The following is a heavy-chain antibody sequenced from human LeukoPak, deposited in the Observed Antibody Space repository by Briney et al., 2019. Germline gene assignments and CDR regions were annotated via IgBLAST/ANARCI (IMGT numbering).Heavy chain of an antibody. D-gene: IGHD3-22*01. CDR3: ARLNDSSGLDY. V-gene: IGHV3-13*01. CDR1: GFTFSSYD. CDR2: IGTAGDT. Sequence: GGSLRLSCAASGFTFSSYDMHWVRQATGEGLEWVSAIGTAGDTYYPGSVKGRFTISRENAKNSLYLQMNSLRAGDTAVYYCARLNDSSGLDYWGQGTLVTVSS. J-gene: IGHJ4*02.